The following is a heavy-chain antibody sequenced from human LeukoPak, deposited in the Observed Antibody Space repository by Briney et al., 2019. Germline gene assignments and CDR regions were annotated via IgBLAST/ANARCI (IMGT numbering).Heavy chain of an antibody. V-gene: IGHV4-39*01. CDR1: GGSISSSSYY. CDR3: ARRYFDAFDI. Sequence: SETLSLTCTVSGGSISSSSYYWGWIRQPPGKGLEWIGSIYYSGSTYYNPSLKSRVTISVDTSKNQFSLKLSSVTAADTAVYYCARRYFDAFDIWGQGTMVTVSS. J-gene: IGHJ3*02. CDR2: IYYSGST. D-gene: IGHD3-9*01.